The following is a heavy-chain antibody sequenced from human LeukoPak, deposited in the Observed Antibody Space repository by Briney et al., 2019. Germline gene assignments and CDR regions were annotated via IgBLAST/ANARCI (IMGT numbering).Heavy chain of an antibody. V-gene: IGHV4-4*02. CDR2: IYHSGST. CDR3: ASALGYSSSRPS. Sequence: SETLSLTCAVSGGSLSSSNWWSWVRQPPGKGLEWIGEIYHSGSTNYNPSLKSRVTISVDKSKNQFSLKLSSVTAADTAVYYCASALGYSSSRPSWGQGTLVTVSS. D-gene: IGHD6-13*01. CDR1: GGSLSSSNW. J-gene: IGHJ5*02.